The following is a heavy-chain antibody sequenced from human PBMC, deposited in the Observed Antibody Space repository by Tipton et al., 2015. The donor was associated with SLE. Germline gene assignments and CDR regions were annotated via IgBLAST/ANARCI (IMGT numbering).Heavy chain of an antibody. D-gene: IGHD4-11*01. Sequence: SLRLSCAASGFTFDDYAMHWVRPAPGKGLEWVSGISWNSGSIGYADSVKGRFTISRDNAKNSLYLQMNSLRAEDTALYYCAKDTATAGYYYYMDVWGKGTTVTVSS. J-gene: IGHJ6*03. CDR2: ISWNSGSI. CDR3: AKDTATAGYYYYMDV. CDR1: GFTFDDYA. V-gene: IGHV3-9*01.